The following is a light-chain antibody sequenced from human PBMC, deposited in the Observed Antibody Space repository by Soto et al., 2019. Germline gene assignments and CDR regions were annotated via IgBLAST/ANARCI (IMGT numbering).Light chain of an antibody. Sequence: QSALTQPRSVPGSPGQSVTISCTGTSNDVGAYNYVSWYQHHPGKAPKLIIYDVTKRPSGVPDRFSGSKSGNTASLTISGLQAEFEADYYCCSYAGSSWVFGGGTQLTVL. CDR3: CSYAGSSWV. CDR2: DVT. CDR1: SNDVGAYNY. J-gene: IGLJ3*02. V-gene: IGLV2-11*01.